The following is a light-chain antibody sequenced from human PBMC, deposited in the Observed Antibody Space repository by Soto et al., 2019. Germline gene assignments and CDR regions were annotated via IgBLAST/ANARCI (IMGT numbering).Light chain of an antibody. CDR3: CSYAGSSTVV. Sequence: QSVLTQPASASGSPGQSITISCTGTSSDVGSYNLVSWYQQHPGKAPKLMIYDGTKRPSGVSSRFSGSKSGNTASLTISGLQAEDEADYCCCSYAGSSTVVFGGGTKVTVL. CDR2: DGT. V-gene: IGLV2-23*01. CDR1: SSDVGSYNL. J-gene: IGLJ2*01.